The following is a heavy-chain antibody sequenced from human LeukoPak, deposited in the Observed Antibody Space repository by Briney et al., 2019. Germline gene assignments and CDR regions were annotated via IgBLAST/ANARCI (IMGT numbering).Heavy chain of an antibody. Sequence: SETLSLTCTVSGGSISSYYWSWIRQPPGKGLEWIGYIYYSGSTNYNPSLKSRVTISVDTSKNQFSLKLSSVTAADTAVYYCARHVEGLEFEWLLPYDAFDIWGQGTMVTVS. CDR3: ARHVEGLEFEWLLPYDAFDI. J-gene: IGHJ3*02. CDR2: IYYSGST. CDR1: GGSISSYY. V-gene: IGHV4-59*08. D-gene: IGHD3-9*01.